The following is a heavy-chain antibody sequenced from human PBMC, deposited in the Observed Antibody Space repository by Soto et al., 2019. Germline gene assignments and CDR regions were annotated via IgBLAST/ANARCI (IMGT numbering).Heavy chain of an antibody. D-gene: IGHD3-3*01. CDR1: GGTFSSYA. J-gene: IGHJ6*02. CDR2: IIPIFGTA. CDR3: ARHLGDDFWSGSLGYYYCYGMDV. Sequence: SVKVSCKASGGTFSSYAISWVRQAPGQGLEWMGGIIPIFGTANYAQKFQGRVTITADESTSTAYMELSSLRSEDTAVYYCARHLGDDFWSGSLGYYYCYGMDVWGQGTTVTVSS. V-gene: IGHV1-69*13.